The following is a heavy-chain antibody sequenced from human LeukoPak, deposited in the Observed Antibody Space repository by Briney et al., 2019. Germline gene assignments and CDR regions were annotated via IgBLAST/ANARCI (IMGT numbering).Heavy chain of an antibody. CDR3: VLMDAFDI. J-gene: IGHJ3*02. CDR2: ISYDGSNK. Sequence: GRSLRLSCAASGFTFSSYGMHWVRQAPGKGLEWVAVISYDGSNKYYADSVKGRFTISRDNSKNTLYLQMNSLRAEDTAVYYCVLMDAFDIWGQGTMVTVSS. CDR1: GFTFSSYG. V-gene: IGHV3-30*03.